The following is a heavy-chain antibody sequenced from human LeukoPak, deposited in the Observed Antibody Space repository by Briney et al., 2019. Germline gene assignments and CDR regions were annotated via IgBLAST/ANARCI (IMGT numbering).Heavy chain of an antibody. CDR3: ARDLSSSWSSFDY. CDR1: GFTFSSYA. CDR2: TSYDGSNK. Sequence: GRSLRLSCAASGFTFSSYAMHWVRQAPGKGLEWVAVTSYDGSNKYYADSVKGRFTISRDNSKNTLYLQMNSLRAEDTAVYYCARDLSSSWSSFDYWGQGTLVTVSS. V-gene: IGHV3-30-3*01. D-gene: IGHD6-13*01. J-gene: IGHJ4*02.